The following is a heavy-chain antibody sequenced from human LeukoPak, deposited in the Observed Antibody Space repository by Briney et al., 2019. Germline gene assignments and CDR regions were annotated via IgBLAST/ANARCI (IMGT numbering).Heavy chain of an antibody. V-gene: IGHV4-59*01. CDR2: IYYSGST. CDR1: GGSISSYY. Sequence: PSETLSLTCTVSGGSISSYYWSWIRQPPGKGLEWIGYIYYSGSTNYNPSLKSRVTISVDTSKNQFSLKLSSVTAADTAVYYCARDGQWLVRGQYYYYYYMDVWGKGTTVTVSS. J-gene: IGHJ6*03. CDR3: ARDGQWLVRGQYYYYYYMDV. D-gene: IGHD6-19*01.